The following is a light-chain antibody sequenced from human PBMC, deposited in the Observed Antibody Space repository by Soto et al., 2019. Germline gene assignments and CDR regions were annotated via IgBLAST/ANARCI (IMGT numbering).Light chain of an antibody. CDR2: EDN. Sequence: QSALTQPASVSGSPGQSIAISCTGTSSDVGSYNLVSWYQQYPDKAPKLMIYEDNKRPSGASNRFSGSKSGNTASLTISGLQAEDEADYYCCSYAGSSTYAFGTGTKVTVL. CDR1: SSDVGSYNL. V-gene: IGLV2-23*01. CDR3: CSYAGSSTYA. J-gene: IGLJ1*01.